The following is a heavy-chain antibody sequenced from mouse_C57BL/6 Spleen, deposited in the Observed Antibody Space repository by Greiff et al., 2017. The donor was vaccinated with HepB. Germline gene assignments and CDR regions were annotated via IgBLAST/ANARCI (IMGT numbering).Heavy chain of an antibody. CDR3: KGVLRSYYFDY. V-gene: IGHV14-4*01. J-gene: IGHJ2*01. Sequence: EVKLQESGAELVRPGASVKLSCTASGFNIKDDYMHWVKQRPEQGLEWIGWIDPENGDTEYASKFQGKATITADTSSNTAYLQLSSLTSEDTAGYYCKGVLRSYYFDYWGQGTTLTVSS. CDR1: GFNIKDDY. CDR2: IDPENGDT. D-gene: IGHD1-1*01.